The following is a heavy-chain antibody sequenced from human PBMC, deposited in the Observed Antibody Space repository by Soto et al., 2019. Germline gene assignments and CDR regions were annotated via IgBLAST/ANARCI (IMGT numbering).Heavy chain of an antibody. CDR1: GGSISSYY. J-gene: IGHJ4*02. CDR2: IYYSGST. Sequence: SETLSLTCTVSGGSISSYYWSWIRQPPGKGLEWIGYIYYSGSTNYNPSLKSRVTTSVDTSKNQFSLKLSSVTAADTAVYYCARSGGIAAAADYWGQGTLVTVSS. D-gene: IGHD6-13*01. CDR3: ARSGGIAAAADY. V-gene: IGHV4-59*01.